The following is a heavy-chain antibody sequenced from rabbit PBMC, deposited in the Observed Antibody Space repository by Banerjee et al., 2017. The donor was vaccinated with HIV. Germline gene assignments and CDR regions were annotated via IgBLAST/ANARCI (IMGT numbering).Heavy chain of an antibody. Sequence: QSLEESGGDLVKPGASLTLTCTASGFSFSSSYWICCVRQAPGQGLEWIACIYAGGSGSTYYASWAKGRFTISKTSSTTVTLQMTSLTAADTATYFCARGYNYDDSGNWDGFDPWGPGTLVTVS. CDR2: IYAGGSGST. V-gene: IGHV1S40*01. J-gene: IGHJ2*01. D-gene: IGHD2-1*01. CDR1: GFSFSSSYW. CDR3: ARGYNYDDSGNWDGFDP.